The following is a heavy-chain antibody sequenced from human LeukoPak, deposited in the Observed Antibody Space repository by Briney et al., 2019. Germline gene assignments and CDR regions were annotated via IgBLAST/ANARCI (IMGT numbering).Heavy chain of an antibody. Sequence: GGSLRLSCAASGFTFSDYNLTWIRKAPGKGLGWVYYISSSGSTIYYADSVKGRFTISRDNAKNSLYLQMNSLGAEDTAVYYCARGYDSSGYNWFDPWGQGTLVTVSS. CDR3: ARGYDSSGYNWFDP. CDR1: GFTFSDYN. D-gene: IGHD3-22*01. CDR2: ISSSGSTI. V-gene: IGHV3-11*01. J-gene: IGHJ5*02.